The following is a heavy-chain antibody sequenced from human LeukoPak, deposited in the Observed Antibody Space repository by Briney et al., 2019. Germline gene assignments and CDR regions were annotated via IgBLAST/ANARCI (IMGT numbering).Heavy chain of an antibody. D-gene: IGHD3-22*01. V-gene: IGHV5-51*01. Sequence: GESLKISCKGSGYSFTSYWIGWVRQMPGKGLEWMGIIYPGDSDTRYSPSFQGQVTISADKSISTAYLQWSSLKASDTAMYYCSRAYSSGYLNYGLDVWGQGTTGTGSS. J-gene: IGHJ6*01. CDR3: SRAYSSGYLNYGLDV. CDR1: GYSFTSYW. CDR2: IYPGDSDT.